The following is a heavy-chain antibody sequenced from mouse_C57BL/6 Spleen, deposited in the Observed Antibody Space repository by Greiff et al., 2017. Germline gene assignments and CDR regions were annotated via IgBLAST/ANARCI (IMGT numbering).Heavy chain of an antibody. CDR2: IYPRSGNT. CDR3: AFPRRAY. J-gene: IGHJ3*01. Sequence: QVQLQQSGAELARPGASVKLSCKASGYTFTSYGISWVKQRTGQGLEWIGEIYPRSGNTYYNEKFKGKATLTADKSSSTAYMELRSLTSEDSAVYFGAFPRRAYWGQGTLVTVSA. CDR1: GYTFTSYG. V-gene: IGHV1-81*01. D-gene: IGHD2-12*01.